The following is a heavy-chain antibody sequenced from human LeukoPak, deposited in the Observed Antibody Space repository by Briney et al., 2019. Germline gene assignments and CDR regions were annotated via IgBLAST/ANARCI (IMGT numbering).Heavy chain of an antibody. D-gene: IGHD6-19*01. CDR1: GYTFANYG. J-gene: IGHJ6*03. Sequence: ASVKVSCKASGYTFANYGISWVRQAPGQGLEWVGWISAYNGNTNYAQKLQGRVTLTTDTSTSTGYMELRSLRSDDTALYYCARSPIARVAATTPYYMDVWGKGTTVTISS. CDR2: ISAYNGNT. V-gene: IGHV1-18*01. CDR3: ARSPIARVAATTPYYMDV.